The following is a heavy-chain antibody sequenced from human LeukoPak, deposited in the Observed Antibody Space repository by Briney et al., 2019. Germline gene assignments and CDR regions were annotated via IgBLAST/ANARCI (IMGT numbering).Heavy chain of an antibody. CDR3: ARGGEWTPEYYFDY. Sequence: PSETLSLTCTVSGGSISSYYWSWIRQPPGKGLEWIGYIYYSGSTNYNPSLKSRVTISVDTSKNQFSLKLSSVTAADTAVYYCARGGEWTPEYYFDYWGQGTLVTVSS. D-gene: IGHD1-14*01. CDR2: IYYSGST. V-gene: IGHV4-59*01. J-gene: IGHJ4*02. CDR1: GGSISSYY.